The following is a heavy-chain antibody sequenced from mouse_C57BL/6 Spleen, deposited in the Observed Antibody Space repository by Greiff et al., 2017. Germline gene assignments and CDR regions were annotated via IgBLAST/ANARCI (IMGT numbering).Heavy chain of an antibody. D-gene: IGHD1-1*01. J-gene: IGHJ3*01. V-gene: IGHV1-52*01. CDR3: AREYYGSSPAWFAY. CDR1: GYTFTSYW. CDR2: IDPSDSET. Sequence: QVHVKQPGAELVRPGSSVKLSCKASGYTFTSYWMHWVKQRPIQGLEWIGNIDPSDSETHYNQKFKDKATLTVDKSSSTAYLQLSSLTSEDSAVYYCAREYYGSSPAWFAYWGQGTLVTVSA.